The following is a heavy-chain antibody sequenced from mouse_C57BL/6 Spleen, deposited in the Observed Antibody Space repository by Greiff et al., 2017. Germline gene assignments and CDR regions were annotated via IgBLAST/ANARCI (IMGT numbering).Heavy chain of an antibody. Sequence: QVQLQQSGAELVKPGASVKLSCKASGYTFTEYTIHWVKQRSGQGLEWIGWFYPGSGGIKSNEKFTDKATLTADKSSSTVYMELSRLTSEDSAVYVCSRRLYDGYSGYYAMDYWGPGTSVTVSS. J-gene: IGHJ4*01. CDR1: GYTFTEYT. D-gene: IGHD2-3*01. CDR2: FYPGSGGI. V-gene: IGHV1-62-2*01. CDR3: SRRLYDGYSGYYAMDY.